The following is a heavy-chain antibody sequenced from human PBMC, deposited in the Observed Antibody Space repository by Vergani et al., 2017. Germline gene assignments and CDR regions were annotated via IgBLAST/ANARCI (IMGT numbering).Heavy chain of an antibody. CDR2: IYHSGST. CDR1: GGSISSGGYS. D-gene: IGHD2-2*01. V-gene: IGHV4-30-2*01. Sequence: QLQLQESGSGLVKPSQTLSLTCAVSGGSISSGGYSWSWIRQPPGKGLEWIGYIYHSGSTYYNPSLKSRVTISVDRSKNQFSLKLSSVTAADTAVYYCARVRDYCSSTSCYRPGDNWFDPWGQGTLVTVSS. CDR3: ARVRDYCSSTSCYRPGDNWFDP. J-gene: IGHJ5*02.